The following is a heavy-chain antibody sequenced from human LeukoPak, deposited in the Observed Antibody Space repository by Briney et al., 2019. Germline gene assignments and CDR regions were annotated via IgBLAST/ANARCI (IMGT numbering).Heavy chain of an antibody. Sequence: GGSLRLSCAASGFTFSSYAMTWVRQAPGKGLEWVSGIDTGGGSTYYADSVKGRLTISRDNSKNTLYVQMNSLRAEDTAVYYCAKGSRYSSSLGCDYWGQGGLVTVSS. CDR3: AKGSRYSSSLGCDY. CDR1: GFTFSSYA. J-gene: IGHJ4*02. CDR2: IDTGGGST. V-gene: IGHV3-23*01. D-gene: IGHD6-13*01.